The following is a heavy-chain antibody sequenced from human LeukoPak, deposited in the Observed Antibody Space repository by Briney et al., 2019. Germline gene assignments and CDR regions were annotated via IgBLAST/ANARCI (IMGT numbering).Heavy chain of an antibody. V-gene: IGHV1-2*06. CDR3: ARDQYTYGYYGYYYSYMDV. Sequence: ASVKVSCKTSGFTFTDHYIHWVRRAPGQGLERMGRINPNTGGTNYAQNFQGRVTMTRDTSISTAYMELSSLRSDDTAVYYCARDQYTYGYYGYYYSYMDVWGKGTTVTVSS. J-gene: IGHJ6*03. D-gene: IGHD3-10*01. CDR2: INPNTGGT. CDR1: GFTFTDHY.